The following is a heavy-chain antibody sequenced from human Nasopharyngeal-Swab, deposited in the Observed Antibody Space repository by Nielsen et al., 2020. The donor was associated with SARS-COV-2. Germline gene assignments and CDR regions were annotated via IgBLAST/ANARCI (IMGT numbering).Heavy chain of an antibody. CDR2: IKQDGGEK. CDR1: GFTFSSYW. D-gene: IGHD3-3*01. Sequence: GESLKISCAASGFTFSSYWMSWVRQAPGKGLEWVANIKQDGGEKYYVDSVKGRFTISRDNAKNSLYLQMNSLRAEDTAVYYCARDDDFWSGYSNGMDVWGQGTTVTVSS. V-gene: IGHV3-7*01. CDR3: ARDDDFWSGYSNGMDV. J-gene: IGHJ6*02.